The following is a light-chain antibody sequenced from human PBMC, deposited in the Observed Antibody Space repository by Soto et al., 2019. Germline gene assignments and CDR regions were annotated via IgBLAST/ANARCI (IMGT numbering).Light chain of an antibody. CDR2: GAS. CDR3: QQYGSSPPRGPTFT. J-gene: IGKJ3*01. CDR1: QSVSSSY. Sequence: EIVLTQSPGTLSLSPGERATLSCRASQSVSSSYLAWYQQKPGQAPRLLIYGASSRATGIPDRFSGSGSGTDFTLTISRLEPEDFAVYYCQQYGSSPPRGPTFTFGPGTKVDIK. V-gene: IGKV3-20*01.